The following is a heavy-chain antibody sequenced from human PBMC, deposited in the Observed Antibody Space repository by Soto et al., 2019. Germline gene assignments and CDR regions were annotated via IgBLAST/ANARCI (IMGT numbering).Heavy chain of an antibody. V-gene: IGHV3-30*03. CDR2: ISHDGSDK. CDR1: GFSFSYYD. D-gene: IGHD4-17*01. CDR3: VSECLRDGDCFDY. Sequence: QVQLVESGGGVGQPGRSLRLSCSASGFSFSYYDMHWVRQAPGKGLEWVAVISHDGSDKNYTDSVKGRFTISRDNSKNTLDLQTSSLRVDDTAVYYCVSECLRDGDCFDYWGQGTLVTVSS. J-gene: IGHJ4*02.